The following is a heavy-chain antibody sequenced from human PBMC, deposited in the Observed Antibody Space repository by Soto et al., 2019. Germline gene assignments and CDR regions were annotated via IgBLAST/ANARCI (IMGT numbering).Heavy chain of an antibody. CDR1: GGTFSSYA. V-gene: IGHV1-69*06. CDR3: ARLRRDGYNNAFDI. D-gene: IGHD4-4*01. J-gene: IGHJ3*02. Sequence: QVQLVQSGAEVKKPGSSVKVSCKASGGTFSSYAISWVRQAPGQGLEWMGGIIPIFGTAYYAQKFQGRVTITADKSTSTAYMELSSLRSEDTAVYYCARLRRDGYNNAFDIWGQGTMVTVSS. CDR2: IIPIFGTA.